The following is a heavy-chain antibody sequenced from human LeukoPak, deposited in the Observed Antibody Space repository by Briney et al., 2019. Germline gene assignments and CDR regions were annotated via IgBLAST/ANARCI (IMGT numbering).Heavy chain of an antibody. CDR2: IYYSGST. D-gene: IGHD4-17*01. Sequence: SETLSLTCPVSGGSISSYYWSWLRQPPGKGLEWIGYIYYSGSTNYNPPLKSRVTISVDTSKNQSSLKLSSVTAADTAVYYCARSIVGYGDNNWFDPWGQGTLVTVSS. V-gene: IGHV4-59*01. CDR1: GGSISSYY. CDR3: ARSIVGYGDNNWFDP. J-gene: IGHJ5*02.